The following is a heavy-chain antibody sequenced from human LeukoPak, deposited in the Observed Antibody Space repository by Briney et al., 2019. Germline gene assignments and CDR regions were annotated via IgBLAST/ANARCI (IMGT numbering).Heavy chain of an antibody. CDR3: ARDRAPSYSGSYDDAFDI. D-gene: IGHD1-26*01. Sequence: GGSLRLSCAASGFTFSSYSMNWVRQAPGKGLEWVSSISSSSSYIYYADSVKGRFTISRDNAKNSLYLQMNSLGAEDTAVYYCARDRAPSYSGSYDDAFDIWGQGTMVTVSS. V-gene: IGHV3-21*01. CDR2: ISSSSSYI. CDR1: GFTFSSYS. J-gene: IGHJ3*02.